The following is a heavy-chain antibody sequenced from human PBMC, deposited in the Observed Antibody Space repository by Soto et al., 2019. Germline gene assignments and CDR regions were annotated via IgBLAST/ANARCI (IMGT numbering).Heavy chain of an antibody. J-gene: IGHJ5*02. CDR3: AGEPAAGDWFDP. CDR1: GYTFTSYY. CDR2: INPSGGST. Sequence: ASVKVSCKASGYTFTSYYMHWVRQAPGQGLEWMGIINPSGGSTSYAQKLQGRVTMTTDTSTSTAYMELRSLRSDDTAVYYCAGEPAAGDWFDPWGQGTPVTVSS. D-gene: IGHD6-13*01. V-gene: IGHV1-46*01.